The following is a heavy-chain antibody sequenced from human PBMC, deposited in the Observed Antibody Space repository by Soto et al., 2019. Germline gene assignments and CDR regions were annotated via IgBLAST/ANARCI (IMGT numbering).Heavy chain of an antibody. D-gene: IGHD3-10*01. CDR3: ARDGYDGSGSPYPAY. CDR2: IYYLGST. CDR1: GGSMSEYF. V-gene: IGHV4-59*01. Sequence: LSLACSVSGGSMSEYFWSWIRQSPGKGLEWIGYIYYLGSTDYNPSLKSRVTISVDTSKRQFSLRLTSVTAADTAVYYCARDGYDGSGSPYPAYWGPGTQVTVSS. J-gene: IGHJ4*02.